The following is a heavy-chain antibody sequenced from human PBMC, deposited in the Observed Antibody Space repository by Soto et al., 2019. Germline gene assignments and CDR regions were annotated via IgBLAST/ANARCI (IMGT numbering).Heavy chain of an antibody. D-gene: IGHD3-22*01. CDR3: ARDSNSSGYYYS. CDR2: IYYSGST. V-gene: IGHV4-59*01. J-gene: IGHJ4*02. CDR1: GGSISSYY. Sequence: LSLTCTVSGGSISSYYWSWIRQPPGKGLEWIGYIYYSGSTNYNPSLKRRVTISVDTSKNQFSLKLSSVTAANTAVYYCARDSNSSGYYYSWGQGALVTVSS.